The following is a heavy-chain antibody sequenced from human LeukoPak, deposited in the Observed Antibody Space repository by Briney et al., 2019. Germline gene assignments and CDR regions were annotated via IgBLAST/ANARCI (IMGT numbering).Heavy chain of an antibody. J-gene: IGHJ4*02. CDR3: ARVTAMGKGRGYYFDY. CDR1: GVSISSSNW. Sequence: PSGTLSLTCAVSGVSISSSNWGSWVRQPPGEGLEWIGEIYHSGSTNYNPSLKSRVTISVDKSKNQFSLKLSSVTAADTAVYYCARVTAMGKGRGYYFDYWGQGTLVTVSS. D-gene: IGHD5-18*01. V-gene: IGHV4-4*02. CDR2: IYHSGST.